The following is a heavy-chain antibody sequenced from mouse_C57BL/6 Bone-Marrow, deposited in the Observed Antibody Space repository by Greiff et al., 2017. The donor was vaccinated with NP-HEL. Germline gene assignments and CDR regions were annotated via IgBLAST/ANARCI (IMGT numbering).Heavy chain of an antibody. D-gene: IGHD2-3*01. J-gene: IGHJ4*01. CDR1: GYTFTSYW. CDR3: ARRDGYYGDYAMDY. V-gene: IGHV1-64*01. Sequence: VQLQQPGAELVKPGASVKLSCKASGYTFTSYWMHWVKQRPGQGLEWIGMIHPNSGSTNYNEKFKSKATLTVDKSSSTAYMQLSSLTSEDSAVYYCARRDGYYGDYAMDYWGQGTSVTVSS. CDR2: IHPNSGST.